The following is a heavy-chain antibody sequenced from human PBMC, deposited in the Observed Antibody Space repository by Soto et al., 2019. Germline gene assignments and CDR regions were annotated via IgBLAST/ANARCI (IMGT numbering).Heavy chain of an antibody. CDR2: ISYSGNT. V-gene: IGHV4-59*01. Sequence: SETLSLTCAVYGGSFSVYSWSWIRQPPGKGLEWIGYISYSGNTNYNPSLKSRVTVSVDTSRNQFSLKLNSVTAADTAVYYCARASTYYDILTGYPKPYYFDYWGQGTLVTVSS. J-gene: IGHJ4*02. D-gene: IGHD3-9*01. CDR1: GGSFSVYS. CDR3: ARASTYYDILTGYPKPYYFDY.